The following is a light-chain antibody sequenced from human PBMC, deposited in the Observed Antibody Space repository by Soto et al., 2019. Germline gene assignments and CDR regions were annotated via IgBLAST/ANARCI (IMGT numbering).Light chain of an antibody. CDR1: SSDVGSYNL. CDR3: YSYAGENLYV. V-gene: IGLV2-23*01. Sequence: QSALTQPASVSASPGQSITIPCTGTSSDVGSYNLVSWFQQHPGKVPKLLIYEGTKRPSGLSDRFSGSKSGTTASLTISGLQAEDEAHYYCYSYAGENLYVFRTGTKVTVL. CDR2: EGT. J-gene: IGLJ1*01.